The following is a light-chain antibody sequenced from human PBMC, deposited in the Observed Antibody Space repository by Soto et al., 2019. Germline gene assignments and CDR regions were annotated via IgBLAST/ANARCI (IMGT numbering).Light chain of an antibody. V-gene: IGKV1-39*01. J-gene: IGKJ1*01. CDR2: AAS. Sequence: DIQITQSPSSLSASVGYRVTITCRASRYISNYLKWYQHKSGKAPRLLIYAASSLQVGVPSRFGGCGAGTSFTLTITSQQPEDSATYYCQQSYSVPRFGQGTRVDLK. CDR3: QQSYSVPR. CDR1: RYISNY.